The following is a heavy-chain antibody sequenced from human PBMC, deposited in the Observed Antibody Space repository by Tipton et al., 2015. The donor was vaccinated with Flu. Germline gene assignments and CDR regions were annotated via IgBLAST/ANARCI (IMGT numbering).Heavy chain of an antibody. J-gene: IGHJ6*02. CDR2: IYHSGST. V-gene: IGHV4-4*02. D-gene: IGHD6-13*01. CDR3: ARDSAAHYGMDV. Sequence: SLRLSCAVSGGSISSSNWWSWVRQPPGKGLEWIGEIYHSGSTNYNPSLKSRVTISVDKSKNQFSLKLSSVTAADTAVYYCARDSAAHYGMDVWGQGTTVTVSS. CDR1: GGSISSSNW.